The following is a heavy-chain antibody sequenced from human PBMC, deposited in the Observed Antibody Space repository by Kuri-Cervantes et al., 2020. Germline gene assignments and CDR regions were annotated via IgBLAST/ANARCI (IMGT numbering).Heavy chain of an antibody. CDR1: GFTFSDYY. CDR2: ISSSGSTI. D-gene: IGHD3-3*01. Sequence: GGSLRLSCAASGFTFSDYYMSWIRQAPGKGLEWVSYISSSGSTIYYADSVEGRFTISRDNSKNTLYMQMNSLRAEDTAVYYCAKDTYYDFWSGFHYYGMDVWAKGPRSPSP. V-gene: IGHV3-11*04. CDR3: AKDTYYDFWSGFHYYGMDV. J-gene: IGHJ6*02.